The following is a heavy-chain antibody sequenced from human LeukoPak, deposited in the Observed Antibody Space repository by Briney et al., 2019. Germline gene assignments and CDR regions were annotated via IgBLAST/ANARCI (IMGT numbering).Heavy chain of an antibody. CDR3: ARQGRGGNRNFDY. J-gene: IGHJ4*02. CDR2: IYYSGST. Sequence: SETLSLTCAVSGYSISSGYYWGWIRQPPGKGLEWIGSIYYSGSTYYNPSLKSRVTISVDTSKNQFSLKLSSVTAADTAVYYCARQGRGGNRNFDYWGQGTLVTVSS. CDR1: GYSISSGYY. D-gene: IGHD1-14*01. V-gene: IGHV4-38-2*01.